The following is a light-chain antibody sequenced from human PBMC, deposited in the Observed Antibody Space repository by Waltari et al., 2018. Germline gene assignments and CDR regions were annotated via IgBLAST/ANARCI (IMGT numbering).Light chain of an antibody. J-gene: IGKJ2*01. CDR2: AAS. Sequence: DIQMTQSPSSLSASVGDRVTITCRASQSIGNNLNWYQQKSGKAPNLLISAASSLQSGVPSRFSGRGSGTDFTLIISSLQPDDFATYYCQQSHSTPRTFGQGTKLDIK. CDR3: QQSHSTPRT. CDR1: QSIGNN. V-gene: IGKV1-39*01.